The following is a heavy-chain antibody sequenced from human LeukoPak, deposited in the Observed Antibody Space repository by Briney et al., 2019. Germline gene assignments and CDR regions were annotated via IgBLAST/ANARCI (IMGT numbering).Heavy chain of an antibody. CDR1: GFTFDDYA. CDR3: AKDIFGQQLVASDY. D-gene: IGHD6-13*01. CDR2: ISWNSGSI. Sequence: GGSLRLSCAASGFTFDDYAMHWVRQAPGKGLEWVSGISWNSGSIGYADSVKGRFTISRDNAKNSLYLQMNSLRAEDTALYYCAKDIFGQQLVASDYWGQGTLVTVSS. J-gene: IGHJ4*02. V-gene: IGHV3-9*01.